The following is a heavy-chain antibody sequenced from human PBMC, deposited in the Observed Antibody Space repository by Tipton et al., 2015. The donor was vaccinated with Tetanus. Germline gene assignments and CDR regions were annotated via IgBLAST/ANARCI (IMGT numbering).Heavy chain of an antibody. CDR1: GGSISNDNYY. CDR3: ARGPTATSDY. J-gene: IGHJ4*02. V-gene: IGHV4-30-4*01. CDR2: MFYSGSA. D-gene: IGHD4-17*01. Sequence: TLSLTCTVSGGSISNDNYYWSWIRQPPGKGLEWIGYMFYSGSAYYNPSLKSRITISMDTSRNQFSLNLSSVTAADTAVYYCARGPTATSDYWGQGTPVTVSS.